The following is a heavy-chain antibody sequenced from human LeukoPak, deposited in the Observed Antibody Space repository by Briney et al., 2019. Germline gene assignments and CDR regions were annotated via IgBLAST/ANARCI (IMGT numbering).Heavy chain of an antibody. CDR1: GYNFTGYY. CDR2: INPNSGGT. Sequence: ASVKVSCKASGYNFTGYYMHWVRQAPGQGLEWMGWINPNSGGTNYAQKFQGWVTMTRDTSISTACMELSRLRSDDTAVYYCARGHSSGIDYWGQGTLVTVSS. D-gene: IGHD6-19*01. CDR3: ARGHSSGIDY. J-gene: IGHJ4*02. V-gene: IGHV1-2*04.